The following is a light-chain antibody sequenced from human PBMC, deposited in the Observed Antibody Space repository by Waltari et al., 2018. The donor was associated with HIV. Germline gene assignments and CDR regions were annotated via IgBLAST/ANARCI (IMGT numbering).Light chain of an antibody. J-gene: IGLJ3*02. Sequence: QSALTQPASVSGSPGQSITISCTGTSSDVGGYNYVSWYQQHPGKAPKLMIYDVSNRPSVVSKRFSGSKPGNTASLTISGLRAEDEADYYCSSYTSSSTWVFGGGTKLTVL. V-gene: IGLV2-14*01. CDR2: DVS. CDR1: SSDVGGYNY. CDR3: SSYTSSSTWV.